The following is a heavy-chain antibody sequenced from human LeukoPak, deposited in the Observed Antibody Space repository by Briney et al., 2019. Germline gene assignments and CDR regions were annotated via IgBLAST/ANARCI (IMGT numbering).Heavy chain of an antibody. D-gene: IGHD3-22*01. CDR2: INPNSGGT. CDR1: GYTFTGYY. Sequence: ASVKVSCKASGYTFTGYYMHWVRQAPGQGLEWMGWINPNSGGTNYAQKFQGRVTMTRDTSISTAYMELSRLRSDDTAVYYCASGDGSGYYYLYFDYWGQGTLVTVSS. CDR3: ASGDGSGYYYLYFDY. J-gene: IGHJ4*02. V-gene: IGHV1-2*02.